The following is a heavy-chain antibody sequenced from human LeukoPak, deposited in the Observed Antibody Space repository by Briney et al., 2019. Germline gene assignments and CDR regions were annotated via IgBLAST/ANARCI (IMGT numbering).Heavy chain of an antibody. D-gene: IGHD5-24*01. CDR1: GGSISSGGYS. Sequence: SQTLSLTCAVSGGSISSGGYSWSWIRQPPGKGLEWIGYIYYSGSTYYNPSLKSRVTISVDTSKNQFSLKLSSVTAADTAVYYCARGGMATIVWGQGTMVTVSS. V-gene: IGHV4-30-4*07. J-gene: IGHJ3*01. CDR3: ARGGMATIV. CDR2: IYYSGST.